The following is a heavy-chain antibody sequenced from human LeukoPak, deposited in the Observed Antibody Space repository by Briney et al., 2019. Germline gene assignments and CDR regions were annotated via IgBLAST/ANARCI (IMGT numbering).Heavy chain of an antibody. CDR3: ARQPGGGFDY. CDR1: GGPISSSSYY. D-gene: IGHD3-16*01. CDR2: IYYSGST. V-gene: IGHV4-39*01. J-gene: IGHJ4*02. Sequence: SETLSLTCTVSGGPISSSSYYWGWIRQPPGKGPEWIGSIYYSGSTYYNPSLKSRVTISVDTSKNQFSLKLSSVTAADTAVYYCARQPGGGFDYWGQGTLVTVSS.